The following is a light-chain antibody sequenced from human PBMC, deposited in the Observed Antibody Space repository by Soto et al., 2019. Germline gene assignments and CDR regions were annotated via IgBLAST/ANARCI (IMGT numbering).Light chain of an antibody. CDR3: CSFAGSNTFV. Sequence: QSALTQPASVSGSPGQSITLSCTGTSSDVGSYNLVSWYQQHPGKAPKPMIYEGSKRPSGVSNRFSGSKSGNTASLTISGLRAEDEADYYCCSFAGSNTFVFGTGTKLTVL. CDR2: EGS. V-gene: IGLV2-23*03. CDR1: SSDVGSYNL. J-gene: IGLJ1*01.